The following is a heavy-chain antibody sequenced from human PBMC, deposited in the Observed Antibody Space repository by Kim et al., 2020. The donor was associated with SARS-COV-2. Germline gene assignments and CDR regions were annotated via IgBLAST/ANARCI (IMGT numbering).Heavy chain of an antibody. V-gene: IGHV3-7*05. D-gene: IGHD2-15*01. CDR1: GFTFSDFW. Sequence: GGSLRLSCAASGFTFSDFWMNWVRQAPGKGLEWVVNIKQDGSEKSYVGSVRGRFTVSRDNGKNSLYLQMNSLRAEDTAVYYCARDRPGGNTMDVWGPGTT. J-gene: IGHJ6*02. CDR3: ARDRPGGNTMDV. CDR2: IKQDGSEK.